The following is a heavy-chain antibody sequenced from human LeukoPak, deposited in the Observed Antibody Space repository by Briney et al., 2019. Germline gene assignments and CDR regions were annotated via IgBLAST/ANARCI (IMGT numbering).Heavy chain of an antibody. J-gene: IGHJ5*01. CDR3: ARGRVYYYGSGRNSNWFDP. V-gene: IGHV4-31*03. CDR1: GGSISSGGYY. CDR2: IYYSGST. Sequence: PSQTLSLTCTVSGGSISSGGYYWSWIRQHPGKGLEWIGYIYYSGSTYYNPSLKSRVTISVDTSKNQFSLKLSSVTAADTAVYYCARGRVYYYGSGRNSNWFDPWGQGTLVTVSS. D-gene: IGHD3-10*01.